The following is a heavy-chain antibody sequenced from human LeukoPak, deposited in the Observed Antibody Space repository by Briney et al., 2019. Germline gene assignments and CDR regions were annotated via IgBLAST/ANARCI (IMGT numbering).Heavy chain of an antibody. J-gene: IGHJ6*02. Sequence: ASVKVSCKASGNIFTSYYMYWVRQAPGQGLEWKGIINPSGGSTNSAQKFQGRVTMTRDTSTSTVYMELRSLRSDDTAVYYCARDVARIWFVRLDYYYGMDVWGQGTTVTVSS. CDR3: ARDVARIWFVRLDYYYGMDV. CDR1: GNIFTSYY. CDR2: INPSGGST. D-gene: IGHD3-10*01. V-gene: IGHV1-46*01.